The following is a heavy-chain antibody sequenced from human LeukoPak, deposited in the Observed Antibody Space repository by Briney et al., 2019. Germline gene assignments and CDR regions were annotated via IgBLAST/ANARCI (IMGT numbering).Heavy chain of an antibody. J-gene: IGHJ3*02. D-gene: IGHD2-15*01. CDR3: ARPRLEYCSGGSCFDAFDI. CDR2: ISGSGSTT. V-gene: IGHV3-23*01. CDR1: GFTFRIYE. Sequence: PGGSLRLSCAASGFTFRIYEMNWVRQAPGKGLEWVSAISGSGSTTYYADSVKGRFTISRDNSKNTLFLQMNSLTAEDTAIYSCARPRLEYCSGGSCFDAFDIWGQGTMVTVSS.